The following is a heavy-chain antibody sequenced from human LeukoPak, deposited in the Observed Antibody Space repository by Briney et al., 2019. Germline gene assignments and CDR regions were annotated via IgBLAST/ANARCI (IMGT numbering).Heavy chain of an antibody. CDR1: GGSISSSSYY. J-gene: IGHJ6*03. Sequence: SETLSLTCTVSGGSISSSSYYWGWIRQPPGKGLEWIGSIYYSGSTYYNPSLKSRVTISVDTSKNQFSLKLSSVTAADTAVYYCARRTALFYYMDVWGKGTTVTVSS. CDR2: IYYSGST. V-gene: IGHV4-39*07. D-gene: IGHD5-18*01. CDR3: ARRTALFYYMDV.